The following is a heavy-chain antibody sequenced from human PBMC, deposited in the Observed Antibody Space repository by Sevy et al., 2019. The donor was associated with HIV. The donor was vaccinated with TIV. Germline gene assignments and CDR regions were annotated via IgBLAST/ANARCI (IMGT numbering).Heavy chain of an antibody. CDR2: ISYDGSNK. CDR3: ARPGLRITMVRGPINWFDP. Sequence: SLKISCAASGFTFSSYAMHWVRQAPGKGLEWVAVISYDGSNKYYGDSVKGRFTISRDNSKNTLYLQMNSLRAEDTAVYYCARPGLRITMVRGPINWFDPWGQGTLVTVSS. V-gene: IGHV3-30*04. J-gene: IGHJ5*02. D-gene: IGHD3-10*01. CDR1: GFTFSSYA.